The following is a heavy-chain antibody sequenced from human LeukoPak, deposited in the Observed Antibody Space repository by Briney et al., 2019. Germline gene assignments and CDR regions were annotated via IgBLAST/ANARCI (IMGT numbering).Heavy chain of an antibody. Sequence: PSETLSLTCTVSGGSISSYYWSWIRQPAGKGLEWIGRIYTSGSTNYNPSLKSRVTISVDTSKNQFSLKLSSVTAADTAVYYCARELDYYDSSGLCYWGQGTLVTVSS. CDR3: ARELDYYDSSGLCY. CDR2: IYTSGST. D-gene: IGHD3-22*01. CDR1: GGSISSYY. V-gene: IGHV4-4*07. J-gene: IGHJ4*02.